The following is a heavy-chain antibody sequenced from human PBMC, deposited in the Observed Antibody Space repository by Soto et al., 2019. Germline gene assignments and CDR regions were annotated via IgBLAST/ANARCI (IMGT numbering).Heavy chain of an antibody. CDR1: GDSISSYY. Sequence: SETLSLTCAVSGDSISSYYCMWIRQPPGKGLESIGYLYYGRSANYNPSLKSRVTLSVDTSTNQCSLTLSSMTAADTAVYYCAKPRNTGSYPLKLNFDSWGQGTLVTVSS. J-gene: IGHJ4*02. D-gene: IGHD1-26*01. CDR2: LYYGRSA. V-gene: IGHV4-59*01. CDR3: AKPRNTGSYPLKLNFDS.